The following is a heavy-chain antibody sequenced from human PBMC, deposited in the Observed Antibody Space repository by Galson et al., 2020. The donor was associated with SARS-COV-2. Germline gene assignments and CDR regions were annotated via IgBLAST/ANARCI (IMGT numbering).Heavy chain of an antibody. CDR1: GYTFSTYG. Sequence: ASVQVSCKASGYTFSTYGINWVRQDPGQGLEWMGWINTNTGNPTYAQGFTGRFVFSLDTSVSTAYLQISSLKAEDTAVYYCARVADTTGSNWFDPWGQGTLVTVSS. D-gene: IGHD3-22*01. V-gene: IGHV7-4-1*02. CDR3: ARVADTTGSNWFDP. CDR2: INTNTGNP. J-gene: IGHJ5*02.